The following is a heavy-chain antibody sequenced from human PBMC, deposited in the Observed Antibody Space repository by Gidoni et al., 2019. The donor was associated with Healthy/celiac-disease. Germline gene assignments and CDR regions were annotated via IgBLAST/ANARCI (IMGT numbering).Heavy chain of an antibody. CDR1: GGTFSSYA. CDR3: ASLCGYCSSTSCSTYY. J-gene: IGHJ4*02. Sequence: QVPLVQSGAEVKKHGYSVKVSCKASGGTFSSYAISWVRQAPGQGLEWMGVIIPIFGTANYAQKFQGRVTITADKSTSTAYMELSSLRSEDTAVYYCASLCGYCSSTSCSTYYWGQGTLVTVSS. V-gene: IGHV1-69*06. D-gene: IGHD2-2*03. CDR2: IIPIFGTA.